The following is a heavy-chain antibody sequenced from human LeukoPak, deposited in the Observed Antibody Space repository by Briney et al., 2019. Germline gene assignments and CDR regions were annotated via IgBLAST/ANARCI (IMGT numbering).Heavy chain of an antibody. CDR3: ATETNGRHYDY. CDR2: ICPTGSDR. V-gene: IGHV3-21*06. Sequence: GGSLRLSCTASGLTFSTSVFNWVRQAPGKGLEWVASICPTGSDRYHADSIKGRFTISRDNANNFLDLQMNSLRAEDTAVYYCATETNGRHYDYWGQGTLLTVSS. CDR1: GLTFSTSV. D-gene: IGHD1-14*01. J-gene: IGHJ4*02.